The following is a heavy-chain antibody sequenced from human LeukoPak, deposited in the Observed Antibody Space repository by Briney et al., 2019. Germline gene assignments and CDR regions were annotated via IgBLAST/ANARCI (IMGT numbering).Heavy chain of an antibody. CDR1: GLTVSRHY. CDR3: ARDDYYDSSGLDY. Sequence: GGSLRLSCVASGLTVSRHYMTWVRQAPGKGLELLSVISTGGSTNYADSVKGRFTISRDNSKNILYLQMNSLRAEDTAVYYCARDDYYDSSGLDYWGQGILVTVSS. CDR2: ISTGGST. V-gene: IGHV3-53*01. J-gene: IGHJ4*02. D-gene: IGHD3-22*01.